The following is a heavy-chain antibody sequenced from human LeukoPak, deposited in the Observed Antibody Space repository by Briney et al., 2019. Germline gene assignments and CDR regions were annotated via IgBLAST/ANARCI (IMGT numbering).Heavy chain of an antibody. Sequence: GGSLRLSCAASGFTFSSYGMSWVRQAPGKGLEWVSAISGSGGSTYCADSVKGRFTISRDNSKNTLYLQMNSLRAEDTAVYYCAKGGGSSVDYWGQGTLVTVSS. CDR3: AKGGGSSVDY. J-gene: IGHJ4*02. D-gene: IGHD6-13*01. CDR1: GFTFSSYG. V-gene: IGHV3-23*01. CDR2: ISGSGGST.